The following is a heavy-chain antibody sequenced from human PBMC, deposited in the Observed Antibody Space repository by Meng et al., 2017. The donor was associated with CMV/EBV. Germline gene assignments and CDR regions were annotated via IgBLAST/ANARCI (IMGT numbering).Heavy chain of an antibody. CDR2: MNPNSGNT. Sequence: ASVKVSCKASGYTFTSYDINWVRQATGQGLEWMGWMNPNSGNTGYAQKFQGRVTMTRNTSISTAYMELSSLRSEDTAVYYCARAWRGIVVVPAASMDVWGQGTTVTVSS. CDR3: ARAWRGIVVVPAASMDV. CDR1: GYTFTSYD. D-gene: IGHD2-2*01. V-gene: IGHV1-8*01. J-gene: IGHJ6*02.